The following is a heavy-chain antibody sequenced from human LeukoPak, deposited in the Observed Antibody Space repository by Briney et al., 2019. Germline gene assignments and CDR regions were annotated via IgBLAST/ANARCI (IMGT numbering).Heavy chain of an antibody. V-gene: IGHV4-4*07. J-gene: IGHJ6*03. D-gene: IGHD6-6*01. CDR2: IYTSGST. Sequence: SETLSLTCTVSGGSISSYYWSWIRQPAGKGLEWIGRIYTSGSTTYNPSLKSRVTMSVDTSKNQFSLKLSSVTAADTAVYYCASELYSSSSGYYYYYMDVWGKGTTVTVSS. CDR1: GGSISSYY. CDR3: ASELYSSSSGYYYYYMDV.